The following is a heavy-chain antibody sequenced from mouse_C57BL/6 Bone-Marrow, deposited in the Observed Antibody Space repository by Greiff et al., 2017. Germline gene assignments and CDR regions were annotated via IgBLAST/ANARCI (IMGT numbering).Heavy chain of an antibody. D-gene: IGHD1-1*02. CDR1: GYAFSSSW. CDR2: IYPGDGDT. V-gene: IGHV1-82*01. CDR3: AKTLVSYYFDY. Sequence: QVQLQQSGPELVKPGASVKISCKASGYAFSSSWMNWVKQRPGKGLEWIGRIYPGDGDTNYNGKFKGKATLTADKSSSTAYMQLSSLTSEDSAVYFCAKTLVSYYFDYWGQGTTLTVSS. J-gene: IGHJ2*01.